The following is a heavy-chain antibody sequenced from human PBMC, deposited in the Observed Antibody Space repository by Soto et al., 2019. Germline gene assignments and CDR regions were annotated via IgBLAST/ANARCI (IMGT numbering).Heavy chain of an antibody. CDR2: IIPIFGTA. V-gene: IGHV1-69*05. Sequence: SVKVSCKASGGTLSSYAVSWVRQAPGQGLEWMGGIIPIFGTANYAQKFQGRVTITRDTSANTAYMELSSLRSGDTAVYYCAKGGAQLLHYNWFDPWGQGTLVTVSS. CDR1: GGTLSSYA. D-gene: IGHD2-2*01. J-gene: IGHJ5*02. CDR3: AKGGAQLLHYNWFDP.